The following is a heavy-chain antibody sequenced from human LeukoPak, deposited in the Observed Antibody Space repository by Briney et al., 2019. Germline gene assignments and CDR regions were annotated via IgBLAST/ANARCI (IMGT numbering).Heavy chain of an antibody. V-gene: IGHV4-39*07. D-gene: IGHD4-11*01. CDR2: INHSGST. CDR1: GGSISSGDYY. J-gene: IGHJ4*02. CDR3: ARGNHSNYDVDY. Sequence: PSETLSLTCTVSGGSISSGDYYWSWIRQPPGKGLEWIGEINHSGSTNYNPSLKSRVTISVDTSKNQFSLKLSSVTAADTAVYYCARGNHSNYDVDYWGQGTLVTVSS.